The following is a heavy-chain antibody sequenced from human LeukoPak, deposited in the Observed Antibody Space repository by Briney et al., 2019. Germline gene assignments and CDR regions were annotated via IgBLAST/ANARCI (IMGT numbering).Heavy chain of an antibody. V-gene: IGHV4-39*07. Sequence: PSETLSLTCTVSGGSISSSSYYWGCIRQPPGKGLECIGSIYYSGSTYYNPSLKSRVTISVDTSRNQFSLKLTSVTAADTAVYYCARVSPHFYGMDVWGQGTTVTVSS. CDR2: IYYSGST. CDR1: GGSISSSSYY. CDR3: ARVSPHFYGMDV. J-gene: IGHJ6*02.